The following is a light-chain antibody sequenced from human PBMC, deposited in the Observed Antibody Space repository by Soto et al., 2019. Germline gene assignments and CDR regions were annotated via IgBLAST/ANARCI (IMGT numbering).Light chain of an antibody. V-gene: IGLV1-40*01. J-gene: IGLJ2*01. CDR2: ANT. Sequence: QSVLTQPPSVTGAPGQRVTISCTGNNSNIGAGSGVNWYQQFPDKAPKLLNYANTHRPSGVPDRFSGPTSATSASLAITGLQTQDEADYYCQSFDSSLTGLIFGGGTKVTVL. CDR3: QSFDSSLTGLI. CDR1: NSNIGAGSG.